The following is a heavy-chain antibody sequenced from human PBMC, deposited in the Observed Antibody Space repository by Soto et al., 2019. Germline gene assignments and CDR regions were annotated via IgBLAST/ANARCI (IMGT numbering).Heavy chain of an antibody. Sequence: EVQLVESGGGLVQPGGSLRLSCAASGFTFSSYSMNWVRQAPGKGLEWVSYISSSSSTIYYADSVKGRFTISRDNAKNSLYMQMNSLRDEDTAVYYCAREYGSGSYQAVDYWGQGTLVTVSS. D-gene: IGHD3-10*01. CDR2: ISSSSSTI. CDR1: GFTFSSYS. V-gene: IGHV3-48*02. CDR3: AREYGSGSYQAVDY. J-gene: IGHJ4*02.